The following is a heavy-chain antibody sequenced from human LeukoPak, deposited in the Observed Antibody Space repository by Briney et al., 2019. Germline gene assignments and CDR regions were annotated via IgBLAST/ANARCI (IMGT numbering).Heavy chain of an antibody. CDR3: ARDFTTYCANGICSDRNWFDP. Sequence: ASVKVSCKASGYTFTGYYMHWVRQAPGQGLEWMGRINPNSGGTNYAQKFQGRVTMTRDTSISTAYMELSRLTSDDTAVYYCARDFTTYCANGICSDRNWFDPWGQGTLVTVSS. D-gene: IGHD2-8*01. V-gene: IGHV1-2*06. J-gene: IGHJ5*02. CDR1: GYTFTGYY. CDR2: INPNSGGT.